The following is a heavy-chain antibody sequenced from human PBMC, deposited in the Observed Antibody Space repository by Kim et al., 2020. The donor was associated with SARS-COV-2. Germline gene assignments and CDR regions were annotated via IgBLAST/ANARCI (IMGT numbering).Heavy chain of an antibody. CDR1: GYTFTNYI. D-gene: IGHD6-13*01. V-gene: IGHV1-3*01. CDR3: ARSRSSID. CDR2: ISPGSGNT. J-gene: IGHJ4*02. Sequence: ASVNVSCKASGYTFTNYIIQWMRQAPGQRLEWMGWISPGSGNTKYSQKFQGRVTITRDTSASTAYMELNSLRSEDTAVYYCARSRSSIDWGQGTLVTVSS.